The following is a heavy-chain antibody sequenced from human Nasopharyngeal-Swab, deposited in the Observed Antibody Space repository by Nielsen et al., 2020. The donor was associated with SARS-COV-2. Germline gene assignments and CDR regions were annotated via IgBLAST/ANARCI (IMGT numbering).Heavy chain of an antibody. CDR3: ARDGQYYDSSGYYYSDAFDI. J-gene: IGHJ3*02. CDR2: IYYSGST. D-gene: IGHD3-22*01. CDR1: GGSVSSGSYY. V-gene: IGHV4-61*01. Sequence: GSLRLSCTVSGGSVSSGSYYWSWIRQPPGKGLEWIGYIYYSGSTNYNPSLKSRVTISVDTSKNQFSLKLSSVTAADTAVYYCARDGQYYDSSGYYYSDAFDIWGQGTMVTVSS.